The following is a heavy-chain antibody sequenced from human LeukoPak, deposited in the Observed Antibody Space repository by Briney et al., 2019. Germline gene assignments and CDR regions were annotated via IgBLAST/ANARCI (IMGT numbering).Heavy chain of an antibody. Sequence: SGTLSLTCAVSGGSISSSNWWSWVRQPPGKGLEWIGEIYHSGSTNYNPSLRSRVTISVDKSKNQFSLKLSSVAAADTAVYYCARFSPEMATTFDYWGQGTLVTVSS. CDR1: GGSISSSNW. D-gene: IGHD5-24*01. V-gene: IGHV4-4*02. CDR2: IYHSGST. J-gene: IGHJ4*02. CDR3: ARFSPEMATTFDY.